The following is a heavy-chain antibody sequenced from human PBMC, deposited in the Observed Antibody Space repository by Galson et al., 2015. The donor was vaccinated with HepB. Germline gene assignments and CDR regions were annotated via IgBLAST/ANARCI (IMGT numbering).Heavy chain of an antibody. CDR3: ARGPGDLLPSWFDP. CDR2: ISSISSYI. Sequence: SLRLSCAASGFTFSSYSMNWVRQAPGKGLEWVSSISSISSYIYYADSVKGRFTISRDNAKNSLYLQMNSLRAEDTAVYYCARGPGDLLPSWFDPWGQGTLVTVSS. D-gene: IGHD7-27*01. J-gene: IGHJ5*02. CDR1: GFTFSSYS. V-gene: IGHV3-21*04.